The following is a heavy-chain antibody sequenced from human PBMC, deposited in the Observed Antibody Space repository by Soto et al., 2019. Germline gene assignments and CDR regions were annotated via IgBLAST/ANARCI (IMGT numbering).Heavy chain of an antibody. Sequence: QITLKESGPTLVKPTQTLTLTCTFSGFSLTTSGVGVGWIRQPPGKALEWLALIFWDDDKRYSPSLKSRLTITNDTSKNPVVLTMTNMDPVDTATYYCAHRQRKVIVATIFFDYWGQGTLVTVSS. CDR2: IFWDDDK. V-gene: IGHV2-5*02. CDR3: AHRQRKVIVATIFFDY. J-gene: IGHJ4*02. CDR1: GFSLTTSGVG. D-gene: IGHD5-12*01.